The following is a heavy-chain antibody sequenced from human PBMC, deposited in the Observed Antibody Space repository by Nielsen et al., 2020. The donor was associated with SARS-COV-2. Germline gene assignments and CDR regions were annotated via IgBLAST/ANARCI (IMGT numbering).Heavy chain of an antibody. CDR3: ARGRIAAADFPLSRYYYMDV. V-gene: IGHV4-39*07. Sequence: GSLRLSCTVSGGSISSGGYYWSWIRQPPGKGLEWIGEINHSGSTNYNPSLKSRVTISVDTSKNQFSLKLSSVTAADTAVYYCARGRIAAADFPLSRYYYMDVWGKGTTVTVSS. D-gene: IGHD6-13*01. CDR1: GGSISSGGYY. J-gene: IGHJ6*03. CDR2: INHSGST.